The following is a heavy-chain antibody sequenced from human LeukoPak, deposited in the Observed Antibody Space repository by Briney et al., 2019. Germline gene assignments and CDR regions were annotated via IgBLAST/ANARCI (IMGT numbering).Heavy chain of an antibody. CDR2: IIPIFGTA. CDR1: GGTFSSYA. V-gene: IGHV1-69*13. CDR3: ARGQYQLLQNWFDP. D-gene: IGHD2-2*01. J-gene: IGHJ5*02. Sequence: SVKVSCTPSGGTFSSYAISWVRQAPGQGLEWMGGIIPIFGTANYAQKFQGRVTITADESTSTAYMELSSLRSEDTAVYYCARGQYQLLQNWFDPWGQGTLVTVSS.